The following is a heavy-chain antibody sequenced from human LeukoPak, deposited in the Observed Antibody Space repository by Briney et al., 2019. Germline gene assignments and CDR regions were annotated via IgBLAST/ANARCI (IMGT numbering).Heavy chain of an antibody. CDR3: AREASRWNLSGGDY. CDR2: IYYSGST. Sequence: SETLSLTCTVSGGSISSGDYYWSWIRQPPGKGLEWIGYIYYSGSTYYNPSLKSRVTISVDTSKNQFSLKLSSVTAADTAVYYRAREASRWNLSGGDYWGQGTLVTVSS. CDR1: GGSISSGDYY. J-gene: IGHJ4*02. D-gene: IGHD7-27*01. V-gene: IGHV4-30-4*08.